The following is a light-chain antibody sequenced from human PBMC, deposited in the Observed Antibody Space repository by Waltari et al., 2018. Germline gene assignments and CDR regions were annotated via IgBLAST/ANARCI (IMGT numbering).Light chain of an antibody. CDR2: VAS. Sequence: DIQMTQSPSSLPASVGDRVTISCRSSQSISNYLNCDQHMPGGAPKLLVYVASKLQRGVPSRFSGSGSETDFNLTIRSRQLEDFATYYCQQSYNAPYTFGQGTNVEIK. CDR3: QQSYNAPYT. CDR1: QSISNY. J-gene: IGKJ2*01. V-gene: IGKV1-39*01.